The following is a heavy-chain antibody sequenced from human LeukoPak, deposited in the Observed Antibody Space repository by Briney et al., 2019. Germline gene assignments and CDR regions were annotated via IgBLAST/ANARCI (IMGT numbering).Heavy chain of an antibody. J-gene: IGHJ4*02. CDR2: ISGSGGST. V-gene: IGHV3-23*01. Sequence: GGSLRLSCAASGFTFSSYAMSWVRQAPGKGLEWVSAISGSGGSTYYADSVKGRFTISRDNSKNTLYLQMNSLRAEDTAVYYCAKDMRFDWAPYYFDYWGQGTLVTVSS. CDR1: GFTFSSYA. D-gene: IGHD3-9*01. CDR3: AKDMRFDWAPYYFDY.